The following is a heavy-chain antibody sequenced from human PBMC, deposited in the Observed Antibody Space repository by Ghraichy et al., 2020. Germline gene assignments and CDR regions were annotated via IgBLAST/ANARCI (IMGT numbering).Heavy chain of an antibody. D-gene: IGHD4-11*01. CDR1: GFTFSSYA. J-gene: IGHJ4*02. CDR2: ISGSGGST. V-gene: IGHV3-23*01. CDR3: AKAPGVTTSLFDY. Sequence: GGSLRLSCAASGFTFSSYAMSWVRQAPGKGLEWVLAISGSGGSTYYADSVKGRFTISRDNSKNTLYLQMNSLRAEDTAVYYCAKAPGVTTSLFDYWGQGTLVTVSS.